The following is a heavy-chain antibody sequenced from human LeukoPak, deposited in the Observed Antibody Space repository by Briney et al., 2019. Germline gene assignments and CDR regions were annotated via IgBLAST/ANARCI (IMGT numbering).Heavy chain of an antibody. CDR1: GFTFSSSW. J-gene: IGHJ6*04. CDR3: ARDPGYESWSPFWGGMDV. D-gene: IGHD3-16*01. Sequence: PGGSLRLSCAASGFTFSSSWMHWVRQAPGKGLVWVSRITRDGSSTTYADSVKGRFTTSRDNAKNTLYLKMASMRDDDTAAYYCARDPGYESWSPFWGGMDVWGNGTTVIVSS. CDR2: ITRDGSST. V-gene: IGHV3-74*01.